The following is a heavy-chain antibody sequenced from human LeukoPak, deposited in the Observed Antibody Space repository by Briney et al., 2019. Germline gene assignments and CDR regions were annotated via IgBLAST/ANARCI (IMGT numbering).Heavy chain of an antibody. D-gene: IGHD3-9*01. J-gene: IGHJ3*02. CDR2: IYYSGST. V-gene: IGHV4-30-4*08. Sequence: PSETLSLTCTVSGGSVSSGSSYWSWIRQPPGKGLEWIGYIYYSGSTYYNPSLKSRVTISVDTSKNQFSLKLSSVTAADTAVYYCARVSTSGFLLTGYYRGAFDIWGQGTMVTVSS. CDR1: GGSVSSGSSY. CDR3: ARVSTSGFLLTGYYRGAFDI.